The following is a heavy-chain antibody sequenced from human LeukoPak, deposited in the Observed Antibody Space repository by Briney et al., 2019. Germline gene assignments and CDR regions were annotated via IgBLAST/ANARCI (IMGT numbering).Heavy chain of an antibody. CDR2: ISGSGGST. CDR3: AKVKWELLENYFDY. J-gene: IGHJ4*02. V-gene: IGHV3-23*01. D-gene: IGHD1-26*01. Sequence: GGSLRLSCAASGFTFSSYGMSWVRQAPGKGLEWVSAISGSGGSTYYADSVKGRFTISRDNSKNTLYLQMNSLRADDTAVYYCAKVKWELLENYFDYWGQGTLVTVSS. CDR1: GFTFSSYG.